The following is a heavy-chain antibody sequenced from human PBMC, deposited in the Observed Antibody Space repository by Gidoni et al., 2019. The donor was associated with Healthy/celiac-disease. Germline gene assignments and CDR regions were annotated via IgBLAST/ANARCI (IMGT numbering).Heavy chain of an antibody. V-gene: IGHV1-2*06. CDR2: INPNSGGT. D-gene: IGHD2-2*01. CDR1: GYTFTGHY. CDR3: ARGRDFRYCSSTSCYARSHWFDP. Sequence: QVQLVQSGAEVKKPGASVKVSCKASGYTFTGHYMHWLRLAPGQGLEWMGRINPNSGGTNYAQKFQGRVTMTRDTSISTAYMELSRLRSDDTAVYYCARGRDFRYCSSTSCYARSHWFDPWGQGTLVTVSS. J-gene: IGHJ5*02.